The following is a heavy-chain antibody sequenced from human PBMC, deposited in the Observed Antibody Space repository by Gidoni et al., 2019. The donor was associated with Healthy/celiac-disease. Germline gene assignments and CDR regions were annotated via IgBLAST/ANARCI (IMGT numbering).Heavy chain of an antibody. CDR1: GYSFTRYW. D-gene: IGHD2-21*01. Sequence: EVQRVQSGAEGKKHGESLRISCKGSGYSFTRYWISWVRQMPGKGLEWMGRIDPSDSSTHSRPSFQGHVTISADTSISTAYLQWSSLKASDTAMYYCARHPHCGGDCYSFWFDPWGQGTLVTVSS. CDR2: IDPSDSST. CDR3: ARHPHCGGDCYSFWFDP. J-gene: IGHJ5*02. V-gene: IGHV5-10-1*03.